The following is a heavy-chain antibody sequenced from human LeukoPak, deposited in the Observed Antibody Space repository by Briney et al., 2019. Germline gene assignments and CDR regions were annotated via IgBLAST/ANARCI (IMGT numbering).Heavy chain of an antibody. CDR1: GFTFNDYE. CDR3: ARDGETATPWGLDL. D-gene: IGHD5-24*01. CDR2: ISQSGSTK. V-gene: IGHV3-48*03. Sequence: GSLRLSCAASGFTFNDYEMNWVRQAPGKGLEWVAYISQSGSTKKYTDSVKGRFTISRDNAENSLYLQLSSLRVEDMGIYYCARDGETATPWGLDLWGQGTMVTVSS. J-gene: IGHJ3*01.